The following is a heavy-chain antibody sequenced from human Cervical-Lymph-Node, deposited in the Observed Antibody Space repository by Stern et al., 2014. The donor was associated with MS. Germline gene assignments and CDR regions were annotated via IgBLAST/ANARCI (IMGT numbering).Heavy chain of an antibody. Sequence: VQLVESGGGVVQPGRSLRLSCVASGFVFRNYAAHWVRQPPGKGLAWVALVSFDGRYKYYTDSVKGRFTVSRDNSKNTLYLEMNSLRPEDTAVYYCAKGGSGSYLDWGQGSLVTVSS. V-gene: IGHV3-30*18. CDR3: AKGGSGSYLD. D-gene: IGHD1-26*01. CDR2: VSFDGRYK. CDR1: GFVFRNYA. J-gene: IGHJ4*02.